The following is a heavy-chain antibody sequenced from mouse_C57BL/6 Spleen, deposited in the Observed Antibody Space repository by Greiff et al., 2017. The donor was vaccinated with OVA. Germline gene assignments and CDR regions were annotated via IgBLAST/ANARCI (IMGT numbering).Heavy chain of an antibody. CDR2: IDPAHGNT. Sequence: EVQLQQSVAELVRPGASVKLSCTASGYNIKNTYMHWVKQRPEQGLEWVGRIDPAHGNTKYAPKFQGKATITAAKSSHNAYLQLRILSSEDTAFYDCAREGITTVVEDYAMDYWGQGTSVTVSS. CDR3: AREGITTVVEDYAMDY. D-gene: IGHD1-1*01. J-gene: IGHJ4*01. V-gene: IGHV14-3*01. CDR1: GYNIKNTY.